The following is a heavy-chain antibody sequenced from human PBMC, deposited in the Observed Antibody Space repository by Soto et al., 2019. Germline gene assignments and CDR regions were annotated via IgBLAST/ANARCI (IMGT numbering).Heavy chain of an antibody. Sequence: ASVKVSCKVSGYTLTELSMHWVRQAPGKGLEWMGGFDPEDGETIYAQKFQGRVTMTEDTSTDTAYMELSSLRSEDTAVYYCATLNHYDFWSGYSENWFDPWGQGTLVTVSS. CDR3: ATLNHYDFWSGYSENWFDP. CDR2: FDPEDGET. J-gene: IGHJ5*02. V-gene: IGHV1-24*01. D-gene: IGHD3-3*01. CDR1: GYTLTELS.